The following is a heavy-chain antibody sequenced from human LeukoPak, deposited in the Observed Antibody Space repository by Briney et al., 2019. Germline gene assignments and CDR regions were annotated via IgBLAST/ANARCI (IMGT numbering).Heavy chain of an antibody. V-gene: IGHV3-7*01. CDR3: AAYSSGWYVY. J-gene: IGHJ4*02. CDR2: IKQDGSEK. CDR1: GFTFSSYW. Sequence: GGSLRLSCAASGFTFSSYWMSWVRQAPGKGLEWVANIKQDGSEKYYVDSVKGQFTISRDNAKSSLYLQMNSLRAEDTAVYYCAAYSSGWYVYWGQGTLVTVSS. D-gene: IGHD6-19*01.